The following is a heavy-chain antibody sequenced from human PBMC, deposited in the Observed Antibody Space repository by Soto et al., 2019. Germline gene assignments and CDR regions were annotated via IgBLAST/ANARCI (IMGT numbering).Heavy chain of an antibody. Sequence: SVKVSCKASGGTFSSYAISWVRQAPGQGLEWMGGIIPIFGTANYAQKFQGRVTITADKSTSTAYMELSSLRSEDTAVYYCARWELRFLGQPYYCYGMDVWGQGTTVTVSS. CDR2: IIPIFGTA. J-gene: IGHJ6*02. CDR3: ARWELRFLGQPYYCYGMDV. D-gene: IGHD3-3*01. CDR1: GGTFSSYA. V-gene: IGHV1-69*06.